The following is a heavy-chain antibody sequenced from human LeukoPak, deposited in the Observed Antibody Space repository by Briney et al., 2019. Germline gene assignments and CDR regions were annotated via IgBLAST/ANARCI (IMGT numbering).Heavy chain of an antibody. V-gene: IGHV1-69*01. CDR1: GGTFSSYA. Sequence: GASVKVSCKASGGTFSSYAISWVRQAPGQGLEWMGGIIPIFDTANYAQKFQGRVTITADESTSTAYMELSSLRSEDTAVYYCARGGSGSSSLSYPGTLYYWGQGTLVTVSS. J-gene: IGHJ4*02. CDR2: IIPIFDTA. D-gene: IGHD3-10*01. CDR3: ARGGSGSSSLSYPGTLYY.